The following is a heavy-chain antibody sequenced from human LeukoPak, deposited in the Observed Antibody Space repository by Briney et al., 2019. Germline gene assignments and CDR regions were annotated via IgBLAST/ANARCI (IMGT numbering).Heavy chain of an antibody. V-gene: IGHV1-2*02. D-gene: IGHD3-22*01. Sequence: EASVTVSCTASGYTFTGYYMHWVRQAPGQGLEWMGWINPNSGGTNYAQKFQGRVTMTRDTSISTAYMELSRLRSDDTAVYYCARTEGVRDAFDIWGQGTMVTVSS. CDR3: ARTEGVRDAFDI. J-gene: IGHJ3*02. CDR1: GYTFTGYY. CDR2: INPNSGGT.